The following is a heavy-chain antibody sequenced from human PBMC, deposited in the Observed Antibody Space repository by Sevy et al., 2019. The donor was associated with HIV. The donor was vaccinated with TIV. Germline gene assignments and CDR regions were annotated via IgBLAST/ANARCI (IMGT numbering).Heavy chain of an antibody. Sequence: SETLSLTCTVSGDSISSSSYYWGWIRQPPGKGLECIGTIYYTGSTYYNPSLKSRVIISIDTSKNQFSLKLSSVTATDTALYYCARLPYGDYSNWFDPWGQGILVTVSS. CDR1: GDSISSSSYY. J-gene: IGHJ5*02. CDR2: IYYTGST. V-gene: IGHV4-39*01. D-gene: IGHD4-17*01. CDR3: ARLPYGDYSNWFDP.